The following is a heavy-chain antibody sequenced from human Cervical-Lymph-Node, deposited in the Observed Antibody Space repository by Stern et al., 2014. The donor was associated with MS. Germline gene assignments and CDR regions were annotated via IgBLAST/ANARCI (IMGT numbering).Heavy chain of an antibody. V-gene: IGHV4-61*02. J-gene: IGHJ6*02. CDR1: GGSIASSSYY. CDR2: IFTSGSP. CDR3: AREDYDGSGHPYYYGLDV. D-gene: IGHD3-22*01. Sequence: QLQMQESGPGLVKPSQTLSLTCTVSGGSIASSSYYWSWIRQPAGKGLEWIGRIFTSGSPNYNPSLQSRITLSVDTSKNQFSLRLSSVTAADTAVYYCAREDYDGSGHPYYYGLDVWGQGTTVTVSS.